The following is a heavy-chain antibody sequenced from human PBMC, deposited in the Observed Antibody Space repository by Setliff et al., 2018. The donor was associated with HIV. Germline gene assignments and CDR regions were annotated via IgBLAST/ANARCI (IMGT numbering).Heavy chain of an antibody. J-gene: IGHJ5*02. CDR3: ARDRGYYDISGSDPGFDP. D-gene: IGHD3-22*01. CDR1: GGSISSGSYY. V-gene: IGHV4-61*02. Sequence: SETLSLTCTVSGGSISSGSYYWSWIRQPAGKGLEWIGRIYTSGSTNYNPSLKSRVTISVDTSKNQFSLKLGSVTAADTAVYYCARDRGYYDISGSDPGFDPWCQGTLVTV. CDR2: IYTSGST.